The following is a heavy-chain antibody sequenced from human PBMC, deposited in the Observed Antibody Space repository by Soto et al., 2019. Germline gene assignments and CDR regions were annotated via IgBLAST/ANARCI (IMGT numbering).Heavy chain of an antibody. J-gene: IGHJ2*01. D-gene: IGHD6-19*01. Sequence: ESGGGLVQPGGSLRLSCAASGFTFSSYSMNWVRQAPGKGLEWVSYISSSSSTIYYADSVKGRFTISRDNAKNSLYLQMNSLRDEDTAVYYCARDVEQWLGLNWYFDLWGRGTLVTVSS. CDR3: ARDVEQWLGLNWYFDL. CDR2: ISSSSSTI. CDR1: GFTFSSYS. V-gene: IGHV3-48*02.